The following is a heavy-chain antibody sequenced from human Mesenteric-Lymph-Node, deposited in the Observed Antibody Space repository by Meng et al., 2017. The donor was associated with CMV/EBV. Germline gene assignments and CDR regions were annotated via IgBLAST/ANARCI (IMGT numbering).Heavy chain of an antibody. J-gene: IGHJ2*01. V-gene: IGHV3-53*01. Sequence: LSCEASGFTVSSNSMSGVRQAPGKGLGWVSVICSDGKTYYADSVKGRFTISRDNSRNTLYLQMSNLRAEDTAVYYCARVIWYDDYFDLWGRGTLVTVSS. CDR1: GFTVSSNS. CDR2: ICSDGKT. CDR3: ARVIWYDDYFDL. D-gene: IGHD3-3*01.